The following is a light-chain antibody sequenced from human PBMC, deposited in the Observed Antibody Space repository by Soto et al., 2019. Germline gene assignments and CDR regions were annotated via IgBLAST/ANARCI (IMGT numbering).Light chain of an antibody. J-gene: IGLJ2*01. CDR3: SLYAGSNNVV. CDR2: EVS. CDR1: SSDIGAYKF. V-gene: IGLV2-8*01. Sequence: QSALTQPPSASGSPGQSVAISCTGTSSDIGAYKFVSWYQQHPGKAPKLIIYEVSIRTSGVPDRFSGSKSGNTASLTVSGLLAEDEADYYCSLYAGSNNVVFGGGTKLTVL.